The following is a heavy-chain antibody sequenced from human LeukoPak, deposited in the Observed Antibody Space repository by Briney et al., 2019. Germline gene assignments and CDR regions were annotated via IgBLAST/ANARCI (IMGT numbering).Heavy chain of an antibody. CDR2: ISAHNGNT. CDR3: ARDGYFDH. CDR1: AYTFTNYG. J-gene: IGHJ4*02. V-gene: IGHV1-18*01. Sequence: ASVKVSCKASAYTFTNYGIAWVRQAPGQGLEWMGWISAHNGNTNYAQKLQGRVTMTTDTSTSTAYMELRSLASDDTAVYYCARDGYFDHWGQGILVTVSS.